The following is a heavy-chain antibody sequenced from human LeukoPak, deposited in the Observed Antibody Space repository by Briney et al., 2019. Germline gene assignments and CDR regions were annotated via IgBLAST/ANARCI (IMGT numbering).Heavy chain of an antibody. Sequence: PGGSLRLSCAASGFTFSSYAMQWLRQAPGKGLEGVAVISYDGSNKYYGDSVKGRFTISRDNSKNTLYLQMNSLRAEDTAVYYCARTDRIAAAGNFDYWGQGTLVTVSS. D-gene: IGHD6-13*01. CDR3: ARTDRIAAAGNFDY. J-gene: IGHJ4*02. V-gene: IGHV3-30-3*01. CDR1: GFTFSSYA. CDR2: ISYDGSNK.